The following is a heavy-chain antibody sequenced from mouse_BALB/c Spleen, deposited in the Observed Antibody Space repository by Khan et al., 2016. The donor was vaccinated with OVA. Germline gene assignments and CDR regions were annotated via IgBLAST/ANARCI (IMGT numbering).Heavy chain of an antibody. CDR3: ATLYGSPFAY. CDR1: GFTIKDTY. Sequence: VQLKQSGAELVKPGASVKLSCTASGFTIKDTYMPWVKQRPEQGPEWIGRIDPANGDIKYAPKFQDRATIATDQSSNTAYLQLSSLTSEDTAVYYCATLYGSPFAYWGQGTLVSVSA. V-gene: IGHV14-3*02. J-gene: IGHJ3*01. D-gene: IGHD2-1*01. CDR2: IDPANGDI.